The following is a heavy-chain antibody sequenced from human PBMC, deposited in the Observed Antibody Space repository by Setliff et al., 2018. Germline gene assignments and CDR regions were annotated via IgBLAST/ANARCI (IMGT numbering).Heavy chain of an antibody. J-gene: IGHJ4*02. Sequence: GALRLSCDGSGLTLSHYWMHWVRQAPGKGLEWVSSISSSSSYIYYADSVKGRFTISRNNAKNSLYLQMNSLRAEDTAVYYCARHRFGSGWYTGGYWGQGTLVTVSS. CDR1: GLTLSHYW. D-gene: IGHD6-19*01. V-gene: IGHV3-21*01. CDR3: ARHRFGSGWYTGGY. CDR2: ISSSSSYI.